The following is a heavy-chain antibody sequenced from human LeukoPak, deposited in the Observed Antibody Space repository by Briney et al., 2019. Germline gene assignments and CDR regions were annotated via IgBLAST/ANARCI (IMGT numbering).Heavy chain of an antibody. V-gene: IGHV5-51*01. CDR3: ARHNNWGFDY. CDR1: GYSFASYG. Sequence: GESLKISCKASGYSFASYGIGWVRQTSGKGLEWMAIIHPNDASTIYSPSFQGQVTISADRPISTAYLQWNTLKASDTAIYYCARHNNWGFDYWDRGTLLTVSS. CDR2: IHPNDAST. D-gene: IGHD7-27*01. J-gene: IGHJ4*02.